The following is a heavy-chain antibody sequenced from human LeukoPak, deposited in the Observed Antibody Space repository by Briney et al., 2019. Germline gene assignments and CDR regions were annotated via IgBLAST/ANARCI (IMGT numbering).Heavy chain of an antibody. CDR3: ARELLRYFDWLSYGMDV. CDR1: GFTVSSKY. V-gene: IGHV3-66*01. Sequence: GGSLRLSCAASGFTVSSKYMSWVRQAPGKGLEWVSVIYSGGTTYYADSVKGRFTISRDNAKNSLYLQMNSLRAEDTAVYYCARELLRYFDWLSYGMDVWGQGTTVTVSS. CDR2: IYSGGTT. D-gene: IGHD3-9*01. J-gene: IGHJ6*02.